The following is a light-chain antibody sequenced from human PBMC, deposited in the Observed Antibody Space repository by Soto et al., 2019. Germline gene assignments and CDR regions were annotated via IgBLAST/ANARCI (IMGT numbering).Light chain of an antibody. Sequence: QSVLTQPASVSGSPGQSITISCTGTSSDVGGYKYVSWYQQHPGKAPKLMIYEVSNRPSGVSNRFSGSKSGNTASLIISGLQAEEEANYYCSSYRSGSTVVVFGGGTKVT. J-gene: IGLJ2*01. CDR2: EVS. CDR3: SSYRSGSTVVV. CDR1: SSDVGGYKY. V-gene: IGLV2-14*01.